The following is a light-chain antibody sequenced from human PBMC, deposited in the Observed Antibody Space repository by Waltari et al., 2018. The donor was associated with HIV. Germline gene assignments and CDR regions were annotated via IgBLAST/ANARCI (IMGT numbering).Light chain of an antibody. Sequence: SNVLTQPPSVSVAPGQTARITCGANNIGIKNAHWYQQKPGQAPVLVVSDNTDRPSGIPERFSGSNSGKTATLTIRGVEAGDEADYYCQVWDTSREWVFGGGTKLTVL. CDR2: DNT. CDR3: QVWDTSREWV. V-gene: IGLV3-21*02. CDR1: NIGIKN. J-gene: IGLJ3*02.